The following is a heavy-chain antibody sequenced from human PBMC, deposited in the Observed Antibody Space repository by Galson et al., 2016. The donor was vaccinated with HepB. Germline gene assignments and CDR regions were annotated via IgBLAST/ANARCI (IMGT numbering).Heavy chain of an antibody. Sequence: SVKVSCKASGYTFTKYGITWVRQAPGQGLEGMGWSSAYIGNINYSPKFQDRVTMTTDTSATTAYMELNSLRSDDTAVYYCARGGDSSSGFCDYWGQGTLVSVSS. CDR2: SSAYIGNI. CDR3: ARGGDSSSGFCDY. CDR1: GYTFTKYG. V-gene: IGHV1-18*04. J-gene: IGHJ4*02. D-gene: IGHD3-22*01.